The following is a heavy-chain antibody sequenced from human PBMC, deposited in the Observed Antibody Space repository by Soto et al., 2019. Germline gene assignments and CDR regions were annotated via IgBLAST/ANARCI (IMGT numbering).Heavy chain of an antibody. CDR2: VHFSGSI. Sequence: QVQLQESGPGLVKPSETLSLICSDSDDSLSSTSYYWSWIRQPPGKGLEWIGFVHFSGSIHYNASLKSRATISVDTSRKQISLKMTSLTAADTAMYFCGRGGDAHKMGRHWGQGTLVTVSS. CDR1: DDSLSSTSYY. D-gene: IGHD2-2*01. J-gene: IGHJ1*01. V-gene: IGHV4-61*01. CDR3: GRGGDAHKMGRH.